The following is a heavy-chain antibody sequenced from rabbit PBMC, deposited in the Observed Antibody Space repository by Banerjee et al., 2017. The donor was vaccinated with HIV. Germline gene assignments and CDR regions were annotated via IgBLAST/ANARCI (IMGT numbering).Heavy chain of an antibody. D-gene: IGHD4-1*01. CDR1: GFSFSSNYY. Sequence: QSLEESGGDLVKPGASLTLTCTASGFSFSSNYYMCWVRQAPGKGLEWIGYIDPVFGSTYYASWVNGRFTISSHNAQNTLYLQLNSLTAADTATYFCARGDSSDVSEGFDAFDPWGPGTLVTVS. CDR3: ARGDSSDVSEGFDAFDP. CDR2: IDPVFGST. V-gene: IGHV1S40*01. J-gene: IGHJ2*01.